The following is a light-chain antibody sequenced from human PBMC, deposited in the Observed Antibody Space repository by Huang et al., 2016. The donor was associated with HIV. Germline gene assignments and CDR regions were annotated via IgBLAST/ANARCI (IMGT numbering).Light chain of an antibody. Sequence: EIVLTQSPGTLSLSPGERATLSCRASQSVSSGYLAWYQKRPGQAHRLPIVGVSTRAHGIPDRFSGSGSGTDFTLTISRLEPEDFAVYYCQQYDSSPGTFGQGTKVEIK. V-gene: IGKV3-20*01. CDR3: QQYDSSPGT. CDR2: GVS. J-gene: IGKJ1*01. CDR1: QSVSSGY.